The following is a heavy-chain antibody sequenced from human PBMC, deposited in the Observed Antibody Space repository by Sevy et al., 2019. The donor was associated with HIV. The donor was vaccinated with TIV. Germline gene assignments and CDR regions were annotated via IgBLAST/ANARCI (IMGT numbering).Heavy chain of an antibody. D-gene: IGHD1-7*01. CDR2: TYYRSKWYS. CDR1: GDSVSSSSAA. J-gene: IGHJ6*02. Sequence: SQTLSLTCAISGDSVSSSSAAWNWFRQSPSRGLEWLGRTYYRSKWYSDYEVSVKGRVTINPDTSKNQFSLHLESVTPEDTAVYFCARGDELNSYYYGMDVWGQGTMVTVSS. CDR3: ARGDELNSYYYGMDV. V-gene: IGHV6-1*01.